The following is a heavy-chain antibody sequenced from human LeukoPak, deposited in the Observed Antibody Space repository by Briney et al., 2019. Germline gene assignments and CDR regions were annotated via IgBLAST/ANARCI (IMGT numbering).Heavy chain of an antibody. J-gene: IGHJ4*02. CDR3: ARAGRFLEWLAYDY. CDR1: GFTFSSYT. D-gene: IGHD3-3*01. V-gene: IGHV3-30*04. CDR2: ISNDGSDK. Sequence: AGGSLRLSCAASGFTFSSYTMHWVRQAPGKGLEWVAVISNDGSDKYYADSVKGRFTISRDNSKNTLYLQMNSLRTEDTAVYYCARAGRFLEWLAYDYWGQGTLVTVSS.